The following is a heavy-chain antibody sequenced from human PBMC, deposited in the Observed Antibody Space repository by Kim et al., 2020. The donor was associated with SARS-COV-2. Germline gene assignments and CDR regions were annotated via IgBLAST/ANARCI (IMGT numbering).Heavy chain of an antibody. Sequence: NTYYADSVKGRFTISRDNSKNTLFLQMNSLRADDTAVYYCARYPIFDFWGRGTLVSVSS. D-gene: IGHD2-2*01. CDR2: NT. CDR3: ARYPIFDF. J-gene: IGHJ4*02. V-gene: IGHV3-23*01.